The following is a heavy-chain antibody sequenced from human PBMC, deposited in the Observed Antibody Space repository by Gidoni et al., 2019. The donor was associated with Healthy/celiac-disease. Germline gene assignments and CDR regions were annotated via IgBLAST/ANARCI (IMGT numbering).Heavy chain of an antibody. V-gene: IGHV3-48*03. Sequence: EVQLVESGGGLVQPGGSLRLSCAASGFTFSSYEMNWVRQAPGKGLEWVSYISSSGSTIYYADSVKGRFTISRDNDKNSLYLQMNSLRAEDTAVYYCARAGYYDFWSGYAYWGQGTLVTVSS. D-gene: IGHD3-3*01. CDR1: GFTFSSYE. CDR2: ISSSGSTI. J-gene: IGHJ4*02. CDR3: ARAGYYDFWSGYAY.